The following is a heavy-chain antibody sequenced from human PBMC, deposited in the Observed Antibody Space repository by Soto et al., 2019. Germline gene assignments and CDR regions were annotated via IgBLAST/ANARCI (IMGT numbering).Heavy chain of an antibody. CDR1: GYTLTELS. Sequence: QVQLVQSGAEVKKPGASVKVSCKVPGYTLTELSMHWVRQAPGKGLEWMGGFDPEDGETIYAQKFQGRATMTEDTSTDTAYMELSSLRSEDTAVYYCATKGRWYVGYYYYGMDVWGQGTTVTVSS. CDR3: ATKGRWYVGYYYYGMDV. V-gene: IGHV1-24*01. CDR2: FDPEDGET. J-gene: IGHJ6*02. D-gene: IGHD6-13*01.